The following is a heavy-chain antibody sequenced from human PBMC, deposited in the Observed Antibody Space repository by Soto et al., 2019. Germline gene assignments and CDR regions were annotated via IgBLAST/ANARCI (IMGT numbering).Heavy chain of an antibody. D-gene: IGHD3-3*01. J-gene: IGHJ4*02. V-gene: IGHV3-23*01. CDR2: ISGDGTT. CDR3: AKAYYNFWTGPAFEY. CDR1: GFTFSSHA. Sequence: PGGSLRLSCAASGFTFSSHAMSWVRQAPGEGLEWVSTISGDGTTYPADSVKGRFTISRDNSKNTLYLHTNNLRVEDTALYYCAKAYYNFWTGPAFEYWGQGTLVTVSS.